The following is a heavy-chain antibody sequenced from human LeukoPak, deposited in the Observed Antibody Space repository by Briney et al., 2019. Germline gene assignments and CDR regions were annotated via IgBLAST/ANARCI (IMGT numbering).Heavy chain of an antibody. Sequence: ASVKVSCKASAYTFTSYGISWVRQAPGQGLEWMGWISTYNGNTNYAQNLQGRVTMTRDSSTGTVFMELSSLSSGDTAVYFCARDLSSSRTGNPLDYWGQGTLVTVSS. CDR1: AYTFTSYG. D-gene: IGHD3/OR15-3a*01. CDR3: ARDLSSSRTGNPLDY. CDR2: ISTYNGNT. V-gene: IGHV1-18*01. J-gene: IGHJ4*02.